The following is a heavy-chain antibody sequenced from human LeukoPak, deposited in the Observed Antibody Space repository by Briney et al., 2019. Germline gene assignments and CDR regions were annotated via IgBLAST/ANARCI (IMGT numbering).Heavy chain of an antibody. CDR1: GFTFSSYA. CDR3: AKLPDFWSGYPYYYYYMDV. V-gene: IGHV3-23*01. CDR2: ISGSGGST. Sequence: PGGSLRLSCAASGFTFSSYAMSWVRQAPGKGLEWVSAISGSGGSTYYADSVKGRFTISRDNSKNTLYLQMNSLRAEDTAVYYCAKLPDFWSGYPYYYYYMDVWGKGTTVTVSS. J-gene: IGHJ6*03. D-gene: IGHD3-3*01.